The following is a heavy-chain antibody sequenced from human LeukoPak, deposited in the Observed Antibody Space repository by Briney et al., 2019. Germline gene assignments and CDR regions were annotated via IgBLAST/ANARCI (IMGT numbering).Heavy chain of an antibody. CDR3: ARGFDYGGGPLPHDSFDI. CDR2: IYYSGST. Sequence: SQTLSLTCSVSGGSISSRYYYWTWVRQPPGKGLEWIGYIYYSGSTYYNPSLKSRLIMSMDTSKNQFSLSLTSVTAADTAVYFSARGFDYGGGPLPHDSFDIWGQGTMVTVSS. V-gene: IGHV4-30-4*08. CDR1: GGSISSRYYY. J-gene: IGHJ3*02. D-gene: IGHD4-23*01.